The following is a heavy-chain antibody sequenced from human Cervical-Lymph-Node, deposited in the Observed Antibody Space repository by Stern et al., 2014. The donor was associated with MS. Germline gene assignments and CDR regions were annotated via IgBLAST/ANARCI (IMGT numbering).Heavy chain of an antibody. CDR2: ISYDGSNK. CDR3: ARDSGPYAVAGTLEDY. D-gene: IGHD6-19*01. CDR1: GFTFSSYA. V-gene: IGHV3-30*01. J-gene: IGHJ4*02. Sequence: VQLVESGGGVVQPGRSLRLSCAASGFTFSSYAMHWVRQAPGTGLEWVAVISYDGSNKYYADSVKGRFTISRDNSKNTLYLQMNSLRAEDTAVYYCARDSGPYAVAGTLEDYWGQGTLVTVSS.